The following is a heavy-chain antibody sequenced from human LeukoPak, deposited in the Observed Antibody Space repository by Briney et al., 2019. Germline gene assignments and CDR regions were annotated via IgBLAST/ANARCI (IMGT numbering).Heavy chain of an antibody. Sequence: ASVKVSCKASGYTFTSYGISWVRQAPGQGLEWMGWISAYNGNTNYAQKLQGRVTMTTDTSTSTSYMELRSLRSDDTAMYYCARNSMTIFGVAPRGYFHYWGQGTLVTVSS. J-gene: IGHJ4*02. CDR3: ARNSMTIFGVAPRGYFHY. D-gene: IGHD3-3*01. CDR1: GYTFTSYG. V-gene: IGHV1-18*01. CDR2: ISAYNGNT.